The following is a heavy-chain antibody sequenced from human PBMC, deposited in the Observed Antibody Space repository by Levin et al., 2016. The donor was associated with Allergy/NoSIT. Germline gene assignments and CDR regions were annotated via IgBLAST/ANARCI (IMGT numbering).Heavy chain of an antibody. V-gene: IGHV1-69*13. CDR3: ARGPGIVGATTPLYYYYYMDV. J-gene: IGHJ6*03. D-gene: IGHD1-26*01. Sequence: SVKVSCKASGGTFSSYAISWVRQAPGQGLEWMGGIIPIFGTANYAQKFQGRVTITADESTSTAYMELSSLRSEDTAVYYCARGPGIVGATTPLYYYYYMDVWGKGTTVTVSS. CDR1: GGTFSSYA. CDR2: IIPIFGTA.